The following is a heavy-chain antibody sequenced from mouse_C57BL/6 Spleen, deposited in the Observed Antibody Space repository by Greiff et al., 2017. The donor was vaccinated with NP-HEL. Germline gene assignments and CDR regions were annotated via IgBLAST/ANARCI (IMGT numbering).Heavy chain of an antibody. CDR1: GFTFSSYA. CDR3: TRGKLVWFAY. J-gene: IGHJ3*01. D-gene: IGHD4-1*01. Sequence: EVKLVESGEGLVKPGGSLKLSCAASGFTFSSYAMSWVRQTPEKRLEWVAYISSGGDYIYYADTVKGRFTIARDNARNTLYLQMSSLKSEDTAMYYCTRGKLVWFAYWGQGTLVTVSA. V-gene: IGHV5-9-1*02. CDR2: ISSGGDYI.